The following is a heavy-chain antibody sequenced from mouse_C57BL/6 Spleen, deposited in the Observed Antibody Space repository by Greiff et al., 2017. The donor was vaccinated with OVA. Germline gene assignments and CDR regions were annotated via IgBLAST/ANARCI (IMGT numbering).Heavy chain of an antibody. CDR2: IDPSDSYT. J-gene: IGHJ4*01. Sequence: QVQLQQPGAELVMPGASVKLSCKASGYTFTSYWMHWVKQRPGQGLEWIGEIDPSDSYTNYNQKFKGKSTLTVDKSSSTAYTQLSSLTSEDSAVYYCARSDRYYGNYLYAMDYWGQGTSVTVSS. V-gene: IGHV1-69*01. CDR1: GYTFTSYW. CDR3: ARSDRYYGNYLYAMDY. D-gene: IGHD2-1*01.